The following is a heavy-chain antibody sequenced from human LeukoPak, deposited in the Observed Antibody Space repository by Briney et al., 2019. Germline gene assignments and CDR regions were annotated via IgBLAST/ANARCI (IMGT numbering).Heavy chain of an antibody. D-gene: IGHD3-3*01. V-gene: IGHV1-2*02. Sequence: ASVKVSCKASGYTFTGYYMHWVRQAPGQGLEWMGWINPNSGGTNYAQKFQGGVTMTRDTSISTAYMELSRLRSDDTAVYYCARSSIPFDFWSGYTHYYYYGMDVWGQGTTVTVSS. CDR3: ARSSIPFDFWSGYTHYYYYGMDV. CDR1: GYTFTGYY. CDR2: INPNSGGT. J-gene: IGHJ6*02.